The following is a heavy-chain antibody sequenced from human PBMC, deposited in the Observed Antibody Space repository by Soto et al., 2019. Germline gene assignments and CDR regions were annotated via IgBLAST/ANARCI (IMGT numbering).Heavy chain of an antibody. CDR2: IWYDGSNK. J-gene: IGHJ5*02. CDR3: ARSGEWLRLGWFDP. CDR1: GFTFSSYG. V-gene: IGHV3-33*01. D-gene: IGHD6-19*01. Sequence: QVQLVESGGGVVQPGRSLRLSCAASGFTFSSYGMHWVRQAPGKGLEWVAVIWYDGSNKYYADSGKGRFTISRDNSKNTLYLQMTSLRAEDTAVYYCARSGEWLRLGWFDPWGQGTLVTVSS.